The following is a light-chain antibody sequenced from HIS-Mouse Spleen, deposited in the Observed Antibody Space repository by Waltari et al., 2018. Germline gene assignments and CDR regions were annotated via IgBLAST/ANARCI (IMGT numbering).Light chain of an antibody. Sequence: SYELTQPPSVSVSPGQPARITCPGDALPKKCAYWYQQKSGQAPVLVIYEDSKRPSGIPERFSGSSSGTMATLTISGAQVEDEADYYCYSTDSSGNHRVFGGGTKLTVL. CDR1: ALPKKC. CDR3: YSTDSSGNHRV. CDR2: EDS. V-gene: IGLV3-10*01. J-gene: IGLJ2*01.